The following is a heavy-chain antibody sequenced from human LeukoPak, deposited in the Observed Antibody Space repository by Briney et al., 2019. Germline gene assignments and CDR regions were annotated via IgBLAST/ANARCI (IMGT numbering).Heavy chain of an antibody. Sequence: SETLSLTCTVYGGSISSSSYYWGWIRQPPGKGLEWIGRIYYSGSTYYNPSLKSRVTISVDTSKNQFSLKLSSVTAADTAVYYCARVVVPAAIQGRGDWFDPWGQGTLVTVSS. CDR2: IYYSGST. CDR1: GGSISSSSYY. CDR3: ARVVVPAAIQGRGDWFDP. V-gene: IGHV4-39*07. D-gene: IGHD2-2*02. J-gene: IGHJ5*02.